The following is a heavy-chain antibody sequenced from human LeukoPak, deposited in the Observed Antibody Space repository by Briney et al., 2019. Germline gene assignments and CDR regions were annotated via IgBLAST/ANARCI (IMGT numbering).Heavy chain of an antibody. J-gene: IGHJ4*02. Sequence: ASVKVSCKASGYTFTGYHMHWVRQAPGQGLEWMGRINPNSGDTNYAQKLQGRVTMTTDTSTSTAYMELRSLRSDDTAVYYCARADIVVVVAAPFDYWGQGTLVTVSS. CDR1: GYTFTGYH. D-gene: IGHD2-15*01. V-gene: IGHV1-2*06. CDR3: ARADIVVVVAAPFDY. CDR2: INPNSGDT.